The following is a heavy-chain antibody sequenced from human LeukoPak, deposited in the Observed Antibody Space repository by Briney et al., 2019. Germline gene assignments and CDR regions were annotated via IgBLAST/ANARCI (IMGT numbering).Heavy chain of an antibody. D-gene: IGHD5-18*01. J-gene: IGHJ4*02. CDR1: GYTFTSYG. V-gene: IGHV1-18*01. CDR2: ISAYNGNT. CDR3: ARGHLSRYSYGYVLSDY. Sequence: ASVKVSCKASGYTFTSYGIIWVRQAPGQGLEWMGWISAYNGNTNYAQKLQGRVTMTTDTSTSTAYMELRSLRSDDTAVYYCARGHLSRYSYGYVLSDYWGQGTLVTVSS.